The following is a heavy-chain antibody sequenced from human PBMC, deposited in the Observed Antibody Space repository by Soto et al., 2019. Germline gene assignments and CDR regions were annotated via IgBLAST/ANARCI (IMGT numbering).Heavy chain of an antibody. V-gene: IGHV4-30-2*01. CDR2: IYHSGST. Sequence: QLQLQESGSGLVKPSQTLSLTCAVSGGSISSGGYSWSWIRQPPGKGLEWIGSIYHSGSTYYNPSVQSRVTLSVDRSKHQFSLNRSSVTAADSAVYYCAGVRGPYCGGECYPPTPNWFDPWGQGTLVTVSS. J-gene: IGHJ5*02. D-gene: IGHD2-21*01. CDR3: AGVRGPYCGGECYPPTPNWFDP. CDR1: GGSISSGGYS.